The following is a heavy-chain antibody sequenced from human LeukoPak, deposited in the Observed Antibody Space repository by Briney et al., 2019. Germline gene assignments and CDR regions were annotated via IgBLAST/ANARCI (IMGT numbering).Heavy chain of an antibody. CDR2: IYYSGST. CDR1: GGSISSYY. J-gene: IGHJ4*02. D-gene: IGHD3-9*01. V-gene: IGHV4-59*01. CDR3: ARVERNYDILTGYFLFDY. Sequence: SETLSLTCTVSGGSISSYYWSWIRQPPGKGLEWIGYIYYSGSTSHNPSLKSRVTISVDTSKNQFSLKLSSVTAADTAVYYCARVERNYDILTGYFLFDYWGRGTLVTVSS.